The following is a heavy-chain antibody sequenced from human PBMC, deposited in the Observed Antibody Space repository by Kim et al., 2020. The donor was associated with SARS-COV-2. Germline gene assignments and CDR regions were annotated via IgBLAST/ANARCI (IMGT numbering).Heavy chain of an antibody. CDR2: IIPIFGTA. J-gene: IGHJ4*02. V-gene: IGHV1-69*13. Sequence: SVKVSCKASGGTFSSYAISWVRQAPGQGLEWMGGIIPIFGTANYAQKFQGRVTIPADESTSTAYMELSSLRSEDTGVYYCARGDGYSYTYVTKYGFDYWGQGTLVTVSS. CDR1: GGTFSSYA. CDR3: ARGDGYSYTYVTKYGFDY. D-gene: IGHD5-18*01.